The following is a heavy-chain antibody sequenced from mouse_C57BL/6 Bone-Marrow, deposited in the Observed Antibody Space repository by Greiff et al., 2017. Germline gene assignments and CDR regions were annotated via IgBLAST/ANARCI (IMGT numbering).Heavy chain of an antibody. CDR3: AREFYYAMDY. CDR2: IDPSDSYT. V-gene: IGHV1-69*01. Sequence: QVQLQQPGAELVMPGASVKLSCKASGYTFTSYWMHWVKQRPGQGLEWIGEIDPSDSYTNYNHKFKGKSTLTVDKSSSTAYMQLSSLTSEDSAVYYCAREFYYAMDYWGQGTSVTVSS. CDR1: GYTFTSYW. J-gene: IGHJ4*01.